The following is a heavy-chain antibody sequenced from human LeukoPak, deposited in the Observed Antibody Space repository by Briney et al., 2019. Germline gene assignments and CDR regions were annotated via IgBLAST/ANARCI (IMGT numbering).Heavy chain of an antibody. D-gene: IGHD6-13*01. CDR2: INPNSGGA. Sequence: ASMKVSCKASGYTFTGYYMHWVRQAPGQGLEWMGWINPNSGGAKYAQNFQGRVIMTTDTSISTAYMELTSLRSDDTAVYYCARSSPPTYYHFYYYMDVWDKGSTVTVSS. CDR3: ARSSPPTYYHFYYYMDV. V-gene: IGHV1-2*02. CDR1: GYTFTGYY. J-gene: IGHJ6*03.